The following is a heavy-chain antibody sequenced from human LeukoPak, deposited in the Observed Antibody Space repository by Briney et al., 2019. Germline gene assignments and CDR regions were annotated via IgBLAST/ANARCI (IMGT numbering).Heavy chain of an antibody. CDR1: GYTFTGYF. J-gene: IGHJ4*02. V-gene: IGHV1-2*02. Sequence: ASVNVSCKASGYTFTGYFTHWVRQAPGQGPEWMGLINPKSGVTRYGQKFQGRVTMTRDTSINTVHMELTSLRSDDSAVYYCARALIYNSGTPFDSWGQGTLVTVSS. D-gene: IGHD1-1*01. CDR3: ARALIYNSGTPFDS. CDR2: INPKSGVT.